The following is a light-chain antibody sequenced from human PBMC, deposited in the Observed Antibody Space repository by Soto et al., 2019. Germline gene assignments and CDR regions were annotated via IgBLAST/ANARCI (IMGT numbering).Light chain of an antibody. CDR2: GAS. CDR1: QSVDSNY. V-gene: IGKV3-20*01. Sequence: VLTQSPGTLSLSPGERATLSCRGSQSVDSNYLAWYQQKPGQAPRLLIYGASRRATGIPDRFSGGGSGTDFTITISRLEPEDFAVYYCQQYSSGMFGQGTKVEIK. CDR3: QQYSSGM. J-gene: IGKJ1*01.